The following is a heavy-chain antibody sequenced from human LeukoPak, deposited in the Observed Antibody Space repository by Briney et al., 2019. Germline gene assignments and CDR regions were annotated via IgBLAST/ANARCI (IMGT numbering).Heavy chain of an antibody. D-gene: IGHD3-3*01. J-gene: IGHJ3*01. V-gene: IGHV3-23*01. CDR1: GVRFSSYD. CDR2: ISDSGGAT. Sequence: PGGSLRLSCIGSGVRFSSYDMSWVRQAPGKGLEWVSDISDSGGATYYIDPAKGRFSISRDNTKNTLYLQMTSPRADATADYYCVKDYGDFGSSYFCAFD. CDR3: VKDYGDFGSSYFCAFD.